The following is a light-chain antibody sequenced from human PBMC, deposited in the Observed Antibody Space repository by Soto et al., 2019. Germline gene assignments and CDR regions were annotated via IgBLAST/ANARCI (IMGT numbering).Light chain of an antibody. J-gene: IGKJ1*01. CDR1: QSVGSN. CDR3: QQYNNWPPDRT. CDR2: GAS. V-gene: IGKV3-15*01. Sequence: EIVMTQSPATLSVSPGERATLSCRASQSVGSNFAWYQQKPGQAPRLLIYGASTRATGIPARFSGSGSGTEFTLPISSLQSEDFAIYFCQQYNNWPPDRTFGQGTKVEIK.